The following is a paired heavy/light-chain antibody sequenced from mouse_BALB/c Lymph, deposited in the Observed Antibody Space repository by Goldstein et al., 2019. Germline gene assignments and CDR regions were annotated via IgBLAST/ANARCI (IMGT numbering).Heavy chain of an antibody. CDR2: IYPGSGST. Sequence: LQQPGSELVRPGASVKLSCKASGYTFTSYWMHWVKQRPGQGLEWIGNIYPGSGSTNYDEKFKSKATLTVDTSSSTAYMQLSSLTSEDSAVYYCTRLYYSYAMDYWGQGTSVTVSS. CDR3: TRLYYSYAMDY. J-gene: IGHJ4*01. CDR1: GYTFTSYW. D-gene: IGHD2-12*01. V-gene: IGHV1S22*01.
Light chain of an antibody. J-gene: IGKJ4*01. V-gene: IGKV12-44*01. CDR2: NAK. CDR1: ENIYSY. Sequence: DIQMTQSPASLSASVGETVTITCRASENIYSYLAWYQQKQGKSPQLLVYNAKTLAEGVPSRFSGSGSGTQFSLKINSLQPEDFGSYYCQHHYGTPFTFGSGTKLEIK. CDR3: QHHYGTPFT.